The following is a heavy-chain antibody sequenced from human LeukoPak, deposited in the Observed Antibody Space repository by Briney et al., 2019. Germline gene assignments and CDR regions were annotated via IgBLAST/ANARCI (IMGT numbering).Heavy chain of an antibody. CDR2: IYSGGST. CDR1: GFTVSSNY. V-gene: IGHV3-53*01. J-gene: IGHJ4*02. Sequence: GGSLRLSCAASGFTVSSNYMSWVRQAPGKGLEWVSVIYSGGSTYYADSVKGRFTISRDNSKNTLYLQMNSLRAEDTAVYYCARDRTVTSFDYWGQGTLVTVSS. CDR3: ARDRTVTSFDY. D-gene: IGHD4-17*01.